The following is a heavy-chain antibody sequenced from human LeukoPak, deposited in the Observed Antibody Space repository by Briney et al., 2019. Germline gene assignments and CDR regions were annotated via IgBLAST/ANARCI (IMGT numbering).Heavy chain of an antibody. Sequence: GGSLRLSCAASGFTFSSYWMHWVRQAPGKGLVWVSHINPDGSSTTYTDSVKGRFTISRDNAKNTLYLQMNSLRAEDTAVYYCASSLGPDYWGLGTLVSVSS. D-gene: IGHD3-16*01. CDR1: GFTFSSYW. CDR2: INPDGSST. J-gene: IGHJ4*02. CDR3: ASSLGPDY. V-gene: IGHV3-74*01.